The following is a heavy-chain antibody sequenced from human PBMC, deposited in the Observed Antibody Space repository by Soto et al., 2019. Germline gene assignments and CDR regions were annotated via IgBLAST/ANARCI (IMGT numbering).Heavy chain of an antibody. J-gene: IGHJ5*02. CDR3: ARVIDVEKVATINSWFDP. V-gene: IGHV4-31*03. CDR1: GGSISSGGYY. D-gene: IGHD5-12*01. Sequence: SETLCLTCTVSGGSISSGGYYWSWIRQHPGKGLEWIGYIYYSGSTYYNPSLKSRVIISVDTSKNQFSLKLSSVTAADTAVYYCARVIDVEKVATINSWFDPWGQGTLVTVSS. CDR2: IYYSGST.